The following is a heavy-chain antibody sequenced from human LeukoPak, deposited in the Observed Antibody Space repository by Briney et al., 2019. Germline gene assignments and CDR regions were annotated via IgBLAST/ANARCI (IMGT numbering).Heavy chain of an antibody. CDR1: GGTFSSYA. CDR2: IIPIFGTA. V-gene: IGHV1-69*06. J-gene: IGHJ4*02. D-gene: IGHD3-10*01. CDR3: AREITMVRGVITFDY. Sequence: SVKVSCKASGGTFSSYAISWVRQAPGQGLEWMGGIIPIFGTANYAQKFQGRATITADKSTSTAYMELSSLRSGDTAVYYCAREITMVRGVITFDYWGQGTLVTVSS.